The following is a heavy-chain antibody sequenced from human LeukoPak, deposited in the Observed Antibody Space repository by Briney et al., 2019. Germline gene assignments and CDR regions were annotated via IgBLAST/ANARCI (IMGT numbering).Heavy chain of an antibody. CDR3: ARAMSGYDQTLDY. V-gene: IGHV1-69*13. D-gene: IGHD5-12*01. CDR2: IIPIFGTA. Sequence: SVKVSCKASGYTFTSYAISWVRQAPGQGLEWMGGIIPIFGTANYAQKFQGRVTITADESTSTAYMELSSLRSEDTAVYYCARAMSGYDQTLDYWGQGTLVTVSS. J-gene: IGHJ4*02. CDR1: GYTFTSYA.